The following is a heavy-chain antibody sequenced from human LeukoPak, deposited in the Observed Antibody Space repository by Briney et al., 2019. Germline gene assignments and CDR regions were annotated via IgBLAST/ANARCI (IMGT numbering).Heavy chain of an antibody. CDR3: ARTRFYYYNMDV. Sequence: GGSLRLSCAASGFTFKGIAWTRSPKAPGRDLNGFSVMSGSGDSTYYAESVKGRFTTSRDNSKDTLFLQMNSLRAEDTAVYFCARTRFYYYNMDVWGKGTTVTVSS. J-gene: IGHJ6*03. CDR1: GFTFKGIA. V-gene: IGHV3-23*01. CDR2: MSGSGDST.